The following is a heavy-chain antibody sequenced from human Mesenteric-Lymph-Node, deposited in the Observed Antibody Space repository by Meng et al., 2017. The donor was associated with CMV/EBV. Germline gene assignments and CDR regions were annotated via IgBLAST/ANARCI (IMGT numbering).Heavy chain of an antibody. J-gene: IGHJ4*02. CDR2: ISSSGSTI. CDR1: GFTFSSYA. Sequence: GETLKISCAASGFTFSSYAMHWVRQAPGKGLEWVSYISSSGSTIYYADSVKGRFTISRDNAKNSLYLQMNSLRAEDTAVYYCARDRGYSNYWGQGTLVTVSS. D-gene: IGHD4-11*01. V-gene: IGHV3-48*03. CDR3: ARDRGYSNY.